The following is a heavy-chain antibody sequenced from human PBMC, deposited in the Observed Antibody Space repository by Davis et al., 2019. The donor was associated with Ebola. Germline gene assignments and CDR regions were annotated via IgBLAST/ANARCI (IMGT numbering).Heavy chain of an antibody. J-gene: IGHJ5*02. CDR3: ARERRSTYVYDINNNNWFDP. D-gene: IGHD3-22*01. Sequence: SVKGRFTISRDNAKSSLYLQMNSLRAEDTAVYYCARERRSTYVYDINNNNWFDPWGQGTLVTVSS. V-gene: IGHV3-11*05.